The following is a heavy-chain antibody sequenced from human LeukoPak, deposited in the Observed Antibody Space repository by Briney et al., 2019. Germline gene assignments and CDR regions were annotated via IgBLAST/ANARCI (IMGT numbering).Heavy chain of an antibody. CDR1: GGTFSSYA. D-gene: IGHD6-19*01. V-gene: IGHV1-69*13. CDR2: IIPIFGTE. Sequence: SVKVSCKASGGTFSSYAISWVRQAPGQGLEWMGGIIPIFGTENYAQKFQGRVTITADESTSTAHMELSSLRSEDTAVYYCASLTGRQWLARDWGQGTLVTVSS. CDR3: ASLTGRQWLARD. J-gene: IGHJ4*02.